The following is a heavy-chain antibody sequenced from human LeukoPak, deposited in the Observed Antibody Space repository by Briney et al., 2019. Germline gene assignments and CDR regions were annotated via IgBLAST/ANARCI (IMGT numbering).Heavy chain of an antibody. J-gene: IGHJ4*02. V-gene: IGHV4-59*01. CDR1: GGSISSYY. D-gene: IGHD6-6*01. CDR3: ASVPLY. CDR2: IYYSGSTGST. Sequence: SETLSLTCTVFGGSISSYYWSWIRQPPGKGLEWIGYIYYSGSTGSTNYNPSLKSRVTISLDTSKNQFSLELISVTAADTAVYYCASVPLYWGQGTLVTVSS.